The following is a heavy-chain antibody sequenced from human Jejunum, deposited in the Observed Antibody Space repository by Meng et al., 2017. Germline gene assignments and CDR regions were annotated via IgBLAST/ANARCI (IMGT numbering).Heavy chain of an antibody. D-gene: IGHD3-10*01. CDR3: ASLVVREEGEC. V-gene: IGHV3-48*03. Sequence: GESLKISCAASGFILSNYEMSRVRQAPGKGLEWISYIHKSGGDIDYADSVKGRFTISRDNAKNTLYLQMNTLRVEDTAVYYCASLVVREEGECWGQGTLVTVSS. CDR1: GFILSNYE. CDR2: IHKSGGDI. J-gene: IGHJ4*02.